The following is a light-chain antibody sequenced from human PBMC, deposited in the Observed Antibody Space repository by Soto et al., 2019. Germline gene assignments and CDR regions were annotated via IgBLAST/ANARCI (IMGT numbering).Light chain of an antibody. J-gene: IGKJ2*01. Sequence: EVVLTQSPGTLSLSPGERATLSCRASQSVSNNYLAWYQQKPGQGPRLLIFGSSDRATGIPDRFSGSGSGTDFTLTISRLEPEDFAVYYCQQYGSPPQYTFGQGTKLEIK. CDR1: QSVSNNY. CDR3: QQYGSPPQYT. CDR2: GSS. V-gene: IGKV3-20*01.